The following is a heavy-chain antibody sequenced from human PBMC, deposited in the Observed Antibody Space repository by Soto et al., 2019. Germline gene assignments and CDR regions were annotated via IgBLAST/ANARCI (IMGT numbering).Heavy chain of an antibody. J-gene: IGHJ6*02. D-gene: IGHD2-2*01. CDR1: GGSISISNW. V-gene: IGHV4-4*02. CDR2: IYHSGST. CDR3: ARGYIVLVPAAISVVYYYGMDV. Sequence: SETLSLTCAVSGGSISISNWWSWVRQPPGKGLEWIGEIYHSGSTNYNPSLKSRVTISVDKSKNQFSLKLSSVTAADTAVYYCARGYIVLVPAAISVVYYYGMDVWGQGTTVTVSS.